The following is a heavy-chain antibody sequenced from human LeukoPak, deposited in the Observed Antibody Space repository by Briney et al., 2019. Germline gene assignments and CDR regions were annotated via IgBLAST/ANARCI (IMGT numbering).Heavy chain of an antibody. CDR1: GFTLSSSG. Sequence: GGSLRLSCAASGFTLSSSGIHWVRQAPGKGLDWVAVISDDGTRTHYGDSGTSTHYGDSVKGRFTVSRDNSKNTVYLQMNSLTTEDTAVYYCAKVLLSYLDYWGQGTQVTVSS. CDR2: ISDD. J-gene: IGHJ4*02. CDR3: AKVLLSYLDY. V-gene: IGHV3-30*18.